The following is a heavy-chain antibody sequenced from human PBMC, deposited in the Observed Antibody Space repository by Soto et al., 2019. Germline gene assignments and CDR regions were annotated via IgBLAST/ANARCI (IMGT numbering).Heavy chain of an antibody. D-gene: IGHD2-2*01. V-gene: IGHV3-30-3*01. J-gene: IGHJ6*02. CDR1: GFTFSSYA. CDR3: ARDHVVPAAMGYYYYYYGMDV. CDR2: ISYDGSNK. Sequence: SLRLSCAASGFTFSSYAMHWVRQAPGKGLEWVAVISYDGSNKYYADSVKGRFTISRDNSKNTLYLQMNRLRAEDTAVYYCARDHVVPAAMGYYYYYYGMDVWGQGTTVTVSS.